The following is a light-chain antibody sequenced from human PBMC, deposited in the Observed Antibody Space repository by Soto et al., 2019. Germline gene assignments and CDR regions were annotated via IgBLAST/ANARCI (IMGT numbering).Light chain of an antibody. V-gene: IGKV1-39*01. CDR3: QQSYSPLFT. Sequence: QVTNTPSARSESKGDRVTRTCRASQSISRYLNWYQQKPGKAPKFLIYAASSLQSGVPSRFSGSGSGTDFTLTISSLQPEDFATYYCQQSYSPLFTFGGGAMVDIK. CDR1: QSISRY. CDR2: AAS. J-gene: IGKJ4*01.